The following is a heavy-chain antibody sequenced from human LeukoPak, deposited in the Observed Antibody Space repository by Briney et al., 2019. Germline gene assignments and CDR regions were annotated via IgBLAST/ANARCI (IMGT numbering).Heavy chain of an antibody. CDR2: ISGSGGST. V-gene: IGHV3-23*01. CDR3: AKDSLRLGELSLYY. Sequence: GGSLRLSCAASGFTFSSYGMSWVRQAPGKGLEWVSAISGSGGSTYYADSVKGRFTISRDNSMNTLYLQMNSLRAEDTAVYYCAKDSLRLGELSLYYWGQGTLVTVSS. CDR1: GFTFSSYG. J-gene: IGHJ4*02. D-gene: IGHD3-16*02.